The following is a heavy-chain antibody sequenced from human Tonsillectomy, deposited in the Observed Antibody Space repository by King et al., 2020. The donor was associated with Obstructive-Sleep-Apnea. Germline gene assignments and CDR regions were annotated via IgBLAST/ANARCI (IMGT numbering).Heavy chain of an antibody. V-gene: IGHV3-30*18. CDR2: ISFDGSNK. CDR1: GFSFSSYG. J-gene: IGHJ4*02. Sequence: VQLVESGGGVVQPGRSLRLSCAASGFSFSSYGIHWVRQAPGKGLEWVAVISFDGSNKYYADFVKGRFTISRDNSKNTLFLQMSSLRAEDTAVYYCAKETGSFVLGFGELVDYWGQGTLVTVSS. CDR3: AKETGSFVLGFGELVDY. D-gene: IGHD3-10*01.